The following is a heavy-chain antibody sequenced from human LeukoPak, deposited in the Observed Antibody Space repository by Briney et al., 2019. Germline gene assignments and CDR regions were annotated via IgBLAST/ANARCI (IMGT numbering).Heavy chain of an antibody. J-gene: IGHJ3*02. Sequence: SETLSLTCTVSDGSISSGSYYWSWIRQPAGKGLEWIGRIYTSGSTNYNPSLKSRVTISVDTSKNQFSLKLSSVTAADTAAYYCARDRGIAVAGIGAFDIWGQGTMVTVSS. CDR3: ARDRGIAVAGIGAFDI. D-gene: IGHD6-19*01. V-gene: IGHV4-61*02. CDR1: DGSISSGSYY. CDR2: IYTSGST.